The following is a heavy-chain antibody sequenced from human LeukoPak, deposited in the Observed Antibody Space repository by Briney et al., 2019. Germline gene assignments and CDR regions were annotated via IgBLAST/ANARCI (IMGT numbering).Heavy chain of an antibody. V-gene: IGHV4-34*01. Sequence: SETLSLTCAAYGVSFSGYYWSWIRQPPGKGLEWIGEINHSGSTNYNPSLKSRVTISVDTSKNKFSLKLSSVTAADTAVYYCARGGRSGYYKGTYYFDYWGQGTLVTVSS. J-gene: IGHJ4*02. CDR2: INHSGST. D-gene: IGHD3-3*01. CDR1: GVSFSGYY. CDR3: ARGGRSGYYKGTYYFDY.